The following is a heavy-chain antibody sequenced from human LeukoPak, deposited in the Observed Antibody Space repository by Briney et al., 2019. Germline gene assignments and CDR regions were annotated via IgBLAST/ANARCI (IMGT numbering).Heavy chain of an antibody. V-gene: IGHV1-18*01. CDR2: ISAYNGNT. CDR1: GYTFTSYG. CDR3: ARWVDSYGYDETFDY. D-gene: IGHD5-18*01. J-gene: IGHJ4*02. Sequence: ASVKVSCKASGYTFTSYGISWVRQAPGQGLEWMGWISAYNGNTNYAQKLQGRVTMTTDTSTSTAYMELRSLRSDDTAVYYCARWVDSYGYDETFDYWGQGTLVTVSS.